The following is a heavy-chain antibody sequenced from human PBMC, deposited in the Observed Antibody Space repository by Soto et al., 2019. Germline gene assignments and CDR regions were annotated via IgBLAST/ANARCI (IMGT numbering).Heavy chain of an antibody. CDR1: GFTFSTYN. J-gene: IGHJ4*02. D-gene: IGHD2-8*01. CDR3: GLYDALFFDS. Sequence: EVQLVESGGGLVKPGGSLRLSCAASGFTFSTYNMNWVRQAPGKGMEWVSSITSSSSNIYYADSVKGRFTISRENAKNALYLQMNSRRAEAKAVYYCGLYDALFFDSMGQGTLVTVSS. V-gene: IGHV3-21*01. CDR2: ITSSSSNI.